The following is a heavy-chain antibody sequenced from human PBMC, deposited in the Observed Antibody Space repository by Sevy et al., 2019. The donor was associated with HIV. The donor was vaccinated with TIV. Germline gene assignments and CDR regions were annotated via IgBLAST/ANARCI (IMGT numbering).Heavy chain of an antibody. V-gene: IGHV3-15*01. CDR1: AFTFSKAW. CDR3: TTEADYGDYAFDY. Sequence: GGSLRLSCGASAFTFSKAWMSWVRQAPGKGLEWVGRIKSKTDGGTTDYAAPVKGIFTISRDDSKNTLYLQMNSLKTEDTAVYYCTTEADYGDYAFDYWGQGTLVTVSS. J-gene: IGHJ4*02. D-gene: IGHD4-17*01. CDR2: IKSKTDGGTT.